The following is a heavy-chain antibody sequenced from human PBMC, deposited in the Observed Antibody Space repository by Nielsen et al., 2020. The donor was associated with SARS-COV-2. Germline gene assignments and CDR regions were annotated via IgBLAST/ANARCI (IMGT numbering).Heavy chain of an antibody. Sequence: ASVKVSCKASGYTFTSYYMHWVRQAPGQGLGWMGIINPSGGSTSYAQKFQGRVTMTRDTSTSTVYMELSSLRSEDTAVYYCARDLGYCSSTSCSYWYFDLWGRGTLVTVSS. CDR2: INPSGGST. D-gene: IGHD2-2*01. CDR1: GYTFTSYY. J-gene: IGHJ2*01. V-gene: IGHV1-46*01. CDR3: ARDLGYCSSTSCSYWYFDL.